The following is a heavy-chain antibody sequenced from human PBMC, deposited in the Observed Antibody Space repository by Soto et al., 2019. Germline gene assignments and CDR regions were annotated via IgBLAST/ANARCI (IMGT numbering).Heavy chain of an antibody. V-gene: IGHV3-30-3*01. J-gene: IGHJ5*02. CDR3: ARSFEYADWFDP. D-gene: IGHD2-21*01. Sequence: GGSLRLSCAASGFTFSSYAMHWVRQAPGKGLEWVAVISYDGSNKYYADSVKGRFTISRDNSKNTLYLQMNSLRAEDTAGYYCARSFEYADWFDPWGQGTLVTVSS. CDR1: GFTFSSYA. CDR2: ISYDGSNK.